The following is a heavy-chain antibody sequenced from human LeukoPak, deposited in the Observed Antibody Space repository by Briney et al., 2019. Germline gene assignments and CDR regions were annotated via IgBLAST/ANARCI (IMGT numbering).Heavy chain of an antibody. Sequence: GGSLRLSCAASGFTFSNAWMSWVRQAPGKGLEWVGRIKSKTDGGTTDYAAPVKGRFIISRDDSKNTLYLQMNSLKTEDTAVYYCTTPRGRHDFWSGYLDYYYGMDVWGQGTTVTVSS. J-gene: IGHJ6*02. V-gene: IGHV3-15*01. D-gene: IGHD3-3*01. CDR1: GFTFSNAW. CDR3: TTPRGRHDFWSGYLDYYYGMDV. CDR2: IKSKTDGGTT.